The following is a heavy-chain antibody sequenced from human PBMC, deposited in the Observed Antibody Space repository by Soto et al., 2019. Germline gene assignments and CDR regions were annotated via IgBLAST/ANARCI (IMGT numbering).Heavy chain of an antibody. Sequence: QVQLVQSGAEVKKPGASVKISCEASGYSFTSQYVHWVRQAPGQGLEWMGIINPNGGSTTYAQKFPGKVHSTKDTSTDKGYMEVSSRTSEDPAVYYCAKEQGVRPGGGGTEPLDIWGQGTMVTVAS. D-gene: IGHD3-16*01. CDR3: AKEQGVRPGGGGTEPLDI. CDR1: GYSFTSQY. V-gene: IGHV1-46*03. J-gene: IGHJ3*02. CDR2: INPNGGST.